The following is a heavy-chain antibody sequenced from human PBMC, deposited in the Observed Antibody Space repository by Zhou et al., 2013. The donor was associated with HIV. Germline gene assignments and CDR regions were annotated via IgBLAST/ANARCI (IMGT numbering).Heavy chain of an antibody. CDR3: ARDRGTVAGTFFFYMDV. CDR1: GGTFSSYA. D-gene: IGHD6-19*01. Sequence: QVQLVQSGAEVKKPGSSVKVSCKASGGTFSSYAISWVRQAPGQGLEWLGRIIPMIGSTNYAQKFQGRVTIIADKSTNTVYMDLSGLRFEDTAIYYCARDRGTVAGTFFFYMDVWGKGTTVTVSS. V-gene: IGHV1-69*04. J-gene: IGHJ6*03. CDR2: IIPMIGST.